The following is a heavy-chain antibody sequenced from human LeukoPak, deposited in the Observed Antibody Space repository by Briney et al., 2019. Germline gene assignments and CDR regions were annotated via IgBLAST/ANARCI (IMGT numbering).Heavy chain of an antibody. CDR3: ARRPIGYYYYYMDV. CDR1: GYTFTSYG. CDR2: ISAYNGDT. Sequence: ASVKVSCKTSGYTFTSYGISWMRQAPGQGLEWMGWISAYNGDTNFARKFQGRVTMTTDRSTSTAYMELSSLRSDDTAVYYCARRPIGYYYYYMDVWGKGTTVTVS. D-gene: IGHD3-16*02. V-gene: IGHV1-18*01. J-gene: IGHJ6*03.